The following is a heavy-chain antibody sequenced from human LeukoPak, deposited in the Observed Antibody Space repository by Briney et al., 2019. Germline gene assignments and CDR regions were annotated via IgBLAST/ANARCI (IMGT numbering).Heavy chain of an antibody. CDR3: AREGFTIFGVVIPFDD. Sequence: GGSLRLSCAASGFTFSSYAMHWVRQAPGKGLEWVGVISYDGSNKYYADSVKGRFTISRDNSKNTLYLQMNSLRAEDTAVYYCAREGFTIFGVVIPFDDWGQGTLVTVSS. D-gene: IGHD3-3*01. CDR1: GFTFSSYA. V-gene: IGHV3-30-3*01. J-gene: IGHJ4*02. CDR2: ISYDGSNK.